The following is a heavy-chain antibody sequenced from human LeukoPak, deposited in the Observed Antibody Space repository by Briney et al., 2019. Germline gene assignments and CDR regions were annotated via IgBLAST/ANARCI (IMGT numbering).Heavy chain of an antibody. Sequence: PGGSLRLSCAASGFTFSSYAMHWVRQAPGKGLEWVAVISYDGSNKYYADSVKGRFTTSRDNSKNTLYLQVNSLRAEDTAVYYCADLYYYDSSGYAFDIWGQGTMVTVSS. CDR3: ADLYYYDSSGYAFDI. CDR1: GFTFSSYA. V-gene: IGHV3-30*04. J-gene: IGHJ3*02. D-gene: IGHD3-22*01. CDR2: ISYDGSNK.